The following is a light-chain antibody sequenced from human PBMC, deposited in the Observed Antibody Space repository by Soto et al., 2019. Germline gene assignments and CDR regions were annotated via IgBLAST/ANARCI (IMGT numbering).Light chain of an antibody. CDR2: GAS. J-gene: IGKJ1*01. V-gene: IGKV3-20*01. Sequence: EIVLTQSPGTLSLSPGERATLSCRASQSVSSSCLAWYQQKPGQALRLLIYGASTRAAGIPDRFSGSGSGTDFTLTISRLEPEDFAVYYCQQNGGSPSWTFGQGTKVEIK. CDR1: QSVSSSC. CDR3: QQNGGSPSWT.